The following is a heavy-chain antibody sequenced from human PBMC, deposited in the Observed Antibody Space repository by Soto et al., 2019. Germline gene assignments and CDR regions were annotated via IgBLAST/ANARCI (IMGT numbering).Heavy chain of an antibody. V-gene: IGHV3-11*01. CDR3: ARDDHTYGVY. Sequence: PVGSLRLSCADSGFSFRDYFMSWIRQAPGKGLEWVSYIGPYGNSIYYADSVKGRFTISRDDATKSLYLHMNSLRVEDTALYYCARDDHTYGVYWGQGSLVTVSS. J-gene: IGHJ4*02. CDR2: IGPYGNSI. CDR1: GFSFRDYF. D-gene: IGHD3-16*01.